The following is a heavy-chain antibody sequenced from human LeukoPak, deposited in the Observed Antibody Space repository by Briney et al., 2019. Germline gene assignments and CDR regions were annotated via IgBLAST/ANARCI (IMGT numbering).Heavy chain of an antibody. CDR2: INAGNGNT. J-gene: IGHJ4*02. V-gene: IGHV1-3*01. CDR3: ARGEMATISGPFDY. Sequence: ASVTVSCKASGYTFTSYAMHWVRQAPGQRLEWMGWINAGNGNTKYSQKFLGRVTITRDTSASTAYMELSSLRSEDTAVYYCARGEMATISGPFDYWGQGTLVTVSS. D-gene: IGHD5-24*01. CDR1: GYTFTSYA.